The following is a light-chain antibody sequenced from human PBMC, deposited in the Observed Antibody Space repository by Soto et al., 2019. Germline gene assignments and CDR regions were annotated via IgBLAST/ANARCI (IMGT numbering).Light chain of an antibody. CDR2: KVS. CDR3: MQATQSSLT. V-gene: IGKV2-24*01. Sequence: DIVMTQTPLSSPVTLGQAASISCRSSQSLGHNDGNTYLSWLQQRPGQPPRLLIYKVSDRFSGVPDRFSGREAETDFSLTISRVQAEDVGGYYCMQATQSSLTFGQGTEVEL. CDR1: QSLGHNDGNTY. J-gene: IGKJ1*01.